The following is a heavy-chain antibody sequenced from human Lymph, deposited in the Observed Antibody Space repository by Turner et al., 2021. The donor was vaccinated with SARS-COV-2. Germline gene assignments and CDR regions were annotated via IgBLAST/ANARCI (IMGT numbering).Heavy chain of an antibody. CDR1: GFTFSTYV. D-gene: IGHD2-15*01. J-gene: IGHJ6*02. Sequence: QVQLVESGGGVVQPGRSLRLSCAAPGFTFSTYVMHWVRQAPGKGLEWVALISYDGSNEYYADSVKGRFTISRDNSKNTVYLHMNSLRTEDTAMYYCARGHGGNYYYGMDVWGQGTTVTVSS. V-gene: IGHV3-30*04. CDR2: ISYDGSNE. CDR3: ARGHGGNYYYGMDV.